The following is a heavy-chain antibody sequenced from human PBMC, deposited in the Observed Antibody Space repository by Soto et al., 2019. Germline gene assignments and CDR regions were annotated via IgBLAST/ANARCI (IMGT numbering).Heavy chain of an antibody. CDR2: ISYDGSNK. D-gene: IGHD1-1*01. J-gene: IGHJ5*02. V-gene: IGHV3-30-3*01. Sequence: QVQLVESGGGVVQPGRSLRLSCAASGFTFSSYAMHWVRQAPGKGLEWVAVISYDGSNKYYADSVKGRFTISRDNSKNTLDLQMNSLRAEDTAVYYCAVGSTATGFDPWGQGTLVTVSS. CDR1: GFTFSSYA. CDR3: AVGSTATGFDP.